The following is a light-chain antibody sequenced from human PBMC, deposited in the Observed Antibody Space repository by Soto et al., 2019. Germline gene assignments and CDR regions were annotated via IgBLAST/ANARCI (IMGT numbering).Light chain of an antibody. CDR3: QQFYSTPLT. V-gene: IGKV4-1*01. CDR1: QSVLYSSNNKNY. CDR2: WAS. Sequence: DIVMTQSPDSLAVSLGERATINCKSSQSVLYSSNNKNYLAWYQQKPGQPPKLLIYWASTRESGVPDRSSGRGSGTYFPPTIGSLQVEGVAVYYCQQFYSTPLTFGGGPRGEIK. J-gene: IGKJ4*01.